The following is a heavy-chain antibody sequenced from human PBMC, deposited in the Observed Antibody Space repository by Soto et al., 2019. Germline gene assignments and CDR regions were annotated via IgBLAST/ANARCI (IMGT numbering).Heavy chain of an antibody. CDR1: GGTFSSYA. CDR2: IIPIFGTA. V-gene: IGHV1-69*01. D-gene: IGHD5-12*01. Sequence: QVQLVQSGAEVKKPGSSVKVSCKASGGTFSSYAISWVRQAPGQGLEWMVGIIPIFGTANYAQKFQCRVTITANESTSTAYMELSSLRSENTAVYYCARGKMATTFCNYYYGMDLWGPGTTVTVSS. J-gene: IGHJ6*02. CDR3: ARGKMATTFCNYYYGMDL.